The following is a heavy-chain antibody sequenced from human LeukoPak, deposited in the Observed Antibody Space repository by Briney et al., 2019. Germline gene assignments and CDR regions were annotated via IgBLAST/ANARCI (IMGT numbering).Heavy chain of an antibody. D-gene: IGHD2-15*01. V-gene: IGHV3-23*01. J-gene: IGHJ4*02. CDR3: AKSIGGVVVVAADY. Sequence: GGSLRLSCAASGFTFSTYAMTWVRQAPGKGLEWVSVISGSGRSTYYADSVKGRFTLSRDNSKNTLYLQMNSLRAEDTAVYYCAKSIGGVVVVAADYWGQGTLVTVSS. CDR2: ISGSGRST. CDR1: GFTFSTYA.